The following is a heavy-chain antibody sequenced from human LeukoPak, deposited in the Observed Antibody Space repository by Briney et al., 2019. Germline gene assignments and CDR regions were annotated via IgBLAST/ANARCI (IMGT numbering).Heavy chain of an antibody. CDR1: GGSISSSSYY. J-gene: IGHJ4*02. V-gene: IGHV4-39*01. CDR3: ARILDGYNFLDY. Sequence: SETLSLTCTVSGGSISSSSYYWGWIRQPPGKGLEWIGSIYYSGSTYYNPSLKSRVTISVDTSKNQFSLKLSSVTAADAAVYYCARILDGYNFLDYWGQGTLVTVSS. CDR2: IYYSGST. D-gene: IGHD5-24*01.